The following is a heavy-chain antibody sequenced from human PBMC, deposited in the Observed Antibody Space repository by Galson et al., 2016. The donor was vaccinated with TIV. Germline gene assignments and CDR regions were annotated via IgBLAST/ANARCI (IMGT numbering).Heavy chain of an antibody. CDR3: ARDQASGAYFDH. V-gene: IGHV4-31*03. Sequence: TLSLTCTVSGGSISSNGIFWSWIRQHPGKGLEWIGYIYHSGSTHYNPSLKSRVAMSVDTSMNQFSLTLTSVTAADTAVDYCARDQASGAYFDHWGQGTLVTVSS. CDR2: IYHSGST. D-gene: IGHD2-15*01. J-gene: IGHJ4*02. CDR1: GGSISSNGIF.